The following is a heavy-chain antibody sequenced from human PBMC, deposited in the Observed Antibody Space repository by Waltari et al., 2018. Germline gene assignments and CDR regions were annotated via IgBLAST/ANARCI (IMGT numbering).Heavy chain of an antibody. V-gene: IGHV3-49*04. J-gene: IGHJ4*02. CDR1: GFRFGACA. CDR3: SSGPVDSAMDRTGDF. Sequence: EVQLVESGGGLVQPGRPLRLSCTVSGFRFGACAMTWVRQAPGKVLEWVGLIRSKAYGGTGEYAASVRGRFSISRDDSKAVAYLQMNSLKIEDTAVYYCSSGPVDSAMDRTGDFWGQGTLVTVSS. CDR2: IRSKAYGGTG. D-gene: IGHD5-12*01.